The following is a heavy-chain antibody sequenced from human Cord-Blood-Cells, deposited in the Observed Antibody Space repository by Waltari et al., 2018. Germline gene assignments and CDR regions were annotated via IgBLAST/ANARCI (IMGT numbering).Heavy chain of an antibody. Sequence: GFSLSTSGMCVSWIRQPPGKALEWLALIDWDDDKYYSTSLKTRLTISKDTSKNQVVLTMTNMDPVDTATYYCARMDDMGVDYWGQGTLVTVSS. J-gene: IGHJ4*02. V-gene: IGHV2-70*01. D-gene: IGHD3-9*01. CDR3: ARMDDMGVDY. CDR1: GFSLSTSGMC. CDR2: IDWDDDK.